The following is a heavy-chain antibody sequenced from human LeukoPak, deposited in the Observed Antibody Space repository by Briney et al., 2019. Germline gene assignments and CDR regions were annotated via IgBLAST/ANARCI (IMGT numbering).Heavy chain of an antibody. Sequence: PGGSLRLSCAASGFTFSTYGMTWVRQAPGKGLEWVSGISGSGDRTHYADSVKGRFTISRDNSKDTVYLQMSSLRAEDTAVYYCAKDRGYWGQGTLVTVSS. CDR3: AKDRGY. CDR1: GFTFSTYG. J-gene: IGHJ4*02. V-gene: IGHV3-23*01. CDR2: ISGSGDRT.